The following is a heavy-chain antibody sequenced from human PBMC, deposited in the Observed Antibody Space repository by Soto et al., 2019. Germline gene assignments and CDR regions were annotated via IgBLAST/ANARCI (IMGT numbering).Heavy chain of an antibody. Sequence: QVQLQESGPGLVKPSQTLSLTCTVSGGSISSGGYYWSWIRQHPGKGLEWIGFIYYSGSTYYNPSLKSRLTIPADTSKNQFSLKLSSVTAADTAVYYCARVGGAAAGTPFDYWGQGTLVTVSS. J-gene: IGHJ4*02. CDR1: GGSISSGGYY. CDR2: IYYSGST. D-gene: IGHD6-13*01. V-gene: IGHV4-31*03. CDR3: ARVGGAAAGTPFDY.